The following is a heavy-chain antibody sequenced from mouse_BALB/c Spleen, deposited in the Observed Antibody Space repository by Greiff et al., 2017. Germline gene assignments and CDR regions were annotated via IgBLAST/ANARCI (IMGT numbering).Heavy chain of an antibody. J-gene: IGHJ4*01. V-gene: IGHV14-3*02. D-gene: IGHD1-1*01. CDR3: ARWYGSRYAMDY. CDR2: IDPANGNT. CDR1: GFNIKDTY. Sequence: EVQGVESGAELVKPGASVKLSCTASGFNIKDTYMHWVKQRPEQGLEWIGRIDPANGNTKYDTKFQGKATITADTSSNTAYLQLSSLTSEDTAVYYCARWYGSRYAMDYWGQGTSVTVSS.